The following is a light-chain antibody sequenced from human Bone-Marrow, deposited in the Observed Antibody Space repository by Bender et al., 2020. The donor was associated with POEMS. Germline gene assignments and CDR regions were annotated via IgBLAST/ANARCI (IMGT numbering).Light chain of an antibody. V-gene: IGLV2-14*02. CDR3: SSHAGINTPHV. Sequence: QSALTQPASVSGSPGQSITISCSGTSSDVGSYDRVSWYQQYPGKAPKLIIYEVTKRPSGVPDRFSGSKSGNTASLTVSGLQAEDEAVYYCSSHAGINTPHVFGTGTKVTVL. CDR1: SSDVGSYDR. J-gene: IGLJ1*01. CDR2: EVT.